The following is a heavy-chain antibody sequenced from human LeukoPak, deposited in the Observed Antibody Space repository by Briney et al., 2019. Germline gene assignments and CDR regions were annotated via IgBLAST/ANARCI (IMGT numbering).Heavy chain of an antibody. Sequence: GGSLRLSCAASGFTVSSNYMSWVRQAPGKGLEWVSIIYSDDSTYYADSVKGRFTISRHNSKNTLYLQMNSLRAEDTAVYYCARAYGDYWGQGTLVTVSS. D-gene: IGHD4-17*01. CDR1: GFTVSSNY. CDR3: ARAYGDY. V-gene: IGHV3-53*04. CDR2: IYSDDST. J-gene: IGHJ4*02.